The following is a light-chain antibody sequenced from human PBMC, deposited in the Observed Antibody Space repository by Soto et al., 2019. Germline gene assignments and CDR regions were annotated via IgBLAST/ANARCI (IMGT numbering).Light chain of an antibody. V-gene: IGKV3D-20*02. CDR1: QSVASTY. CDR2: GAS. Sequence: EIVLTQSPGTLSLSPGEGATLSCRASQSVASTYLAWYRQKPGQAPRLLIYGASSRATGIPARFSGSGSGTDFTLTISSLEPEDFAVYYCQQRSNWPPVTFGQGTRLEN. J-gene: IGKJ5*01. CDR3: QQRSNWPPVT.